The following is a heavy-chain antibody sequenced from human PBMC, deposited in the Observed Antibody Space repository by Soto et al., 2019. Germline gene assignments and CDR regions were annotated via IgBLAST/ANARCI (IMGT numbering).Heavy chain of an antibody. J-gene: IGHJ4*02. CDR3: ASGGVVRWHKFAY. CDR2: IIPLFGTA. CDR1: GGTFSSYA. V-gene: IGHV1-69*06. D-gene: IGHD4-17*01. Sequence: QVQLVQSGAEVKKPGSSVKVSCKASGGTFSSYAISWVRQAPGQGLEWMGGIIPLFGTANYAQKFQGRVTINEDKSTSTAYMELSSLRAEDTAVYYCASGGVVRWHKFAYWGQGTLVTVSS.